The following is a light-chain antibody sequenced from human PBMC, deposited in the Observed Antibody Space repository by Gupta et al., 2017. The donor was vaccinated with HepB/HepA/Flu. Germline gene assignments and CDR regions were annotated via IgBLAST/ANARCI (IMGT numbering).Light chain of an antibody. CDR1: QGINDY. CDR2: DAS. CDR3: QQYDKLPLT. V-gene: IGKV1-33*01. J-gene: IGKJ4*01. Sequence: DVQMTQSPSSLSASVGDRVTITCQASQGINDYLNLYQQKPGKAPKFLISDASNLETGVPSRFSGRGFGTDFTLTISSLQPEDIATYYCQQYDKLPLTFGGGTKVEIK.